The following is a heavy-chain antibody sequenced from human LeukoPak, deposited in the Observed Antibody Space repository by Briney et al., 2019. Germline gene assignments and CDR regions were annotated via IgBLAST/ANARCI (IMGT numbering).Heavy chain of an antibody. CDR3: ARTPRVYCSSTSCYGALDYYYYMDV. J-gene: IGHJ6*03. Sequence: SETLSLTCTVSGGSISSGDYYWSWIRQPPGKGLEWIGYIYYSGSTYYNPSLKSRVTISVDTSKNQFSLKLSSVTAADTAVYYCARTPRVYCSSTSCYGALDYYYYMDVWGKGTTVTVSS. CDR1: GGSISSGDYY. CDR2: IYYSGST. D-gene: IGHD2-2*01. V-gene: IGHV4-30-4*01.